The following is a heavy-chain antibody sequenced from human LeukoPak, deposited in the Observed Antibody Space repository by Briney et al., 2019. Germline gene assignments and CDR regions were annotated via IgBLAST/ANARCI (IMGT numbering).Heavy chain of an antibody. Sequence: SVKVSCKASGFTFRTSAVQWVRQARGQRLEWIGWIVVGSGNTNYAQKFQERVTISRDMSTSTAYMELSSLGSEDTAVYYCAAQVNYHDSTVWDPWGQGTLVTVSS. D-gene: IGHD3-22*01. J-gene: IGHJ5*02. CDR1: GFTFRTSA. CDR2: IVVGSGNT. V-gene: IGHV1-58*01. CDR3: AAQVNYHDSTVWDP.